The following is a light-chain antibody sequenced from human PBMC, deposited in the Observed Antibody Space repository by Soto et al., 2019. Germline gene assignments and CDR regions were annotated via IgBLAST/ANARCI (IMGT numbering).Light chain of an antibody. J-gene: IGKJ5*01. CDR1: QSISSY. CDR3: QQTYRTPIP. V-gene: IGKV1-39*01. Sequence: DIQMTQSPSSLSASVGNRVTITCRASQSISSYLNWYQQKPGKAPKLLIYAASSLQSGVPSRFSGSGSGTDFTLTISRLQPEDFATYYSQQTYRTPIPFGQGTRREI. CDR2: AAS.